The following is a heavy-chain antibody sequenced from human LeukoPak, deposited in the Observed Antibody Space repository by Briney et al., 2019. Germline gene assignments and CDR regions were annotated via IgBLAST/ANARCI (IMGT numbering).Heavy chain of an antibody. CDR3: ARVLLWFGELFGTSYIGGWFDP. J-gene: IGHJ5*02. D-gene: IGHD3-10*01. CDR2: IRSKAYGGTT. V-gene: IGHV3-49*04. Sequence: GGSLRLSCTASGFTFGDYAMSWVRQAPGKGLEWVGFIRSKAYGGTTEYAASVKGRFTISRDDSKSIAYLQMNSLKTEDTAVYYCARVLLWFGELFGTSYIGGWFDPWGQGTLVTVSS. CDR1: GFTFGDYA.